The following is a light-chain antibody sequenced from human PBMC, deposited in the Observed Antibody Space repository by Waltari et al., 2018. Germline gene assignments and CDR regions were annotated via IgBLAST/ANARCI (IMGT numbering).Light chain of an antibody. Sequence: DIQMTQSPSSLSASVGDRVTITCRASQTISTYLNWYQQKPGKAPKLLIYAASTLQSRVPSTFSGSGSGTDFTLTISSLRPEDFATYYCQQSYSTPRTFGQGTKVEIK. V-gene: IGKV1-39*01. CDR2: AAS. J-gene: IGKJ1*01. CDR3: QQSYSTPRT. CDR1: QTISTY.